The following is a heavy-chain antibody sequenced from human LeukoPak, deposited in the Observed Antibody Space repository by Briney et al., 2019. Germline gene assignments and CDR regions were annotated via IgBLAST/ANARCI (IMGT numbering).Heavy chain of an antibody. D-gene: IGHD6-13*01. V-gene: IGHV1-18*01. J-gene: IGHJ4*02. CDR2: ISAYNGNT. CDR3: ARDTLTYSSSWYRQ. CDR1: GYTFTSYG. Sequence: ASVKVSCKASGYTFTSYGISWVRQAPGQGLEWMGWISAYNGNTNYAQKLQGRVNMTTDTSTSTAYMELRSLRSDDTAVYYCARDTLTYSSSWYRQWGQGTLVTVSS.